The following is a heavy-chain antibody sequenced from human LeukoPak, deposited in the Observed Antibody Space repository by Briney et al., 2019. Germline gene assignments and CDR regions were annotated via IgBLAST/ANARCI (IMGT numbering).Heavy chain of an antibody. CDR2: FSGSGGST. Sequence: RASVKVSCKASGGTFSSYIISWVRQAPGKGLEWVSAFSGSGGSTYYADSVKGRFTISRDNSKNTLYLQMNSLRAEDTAIYYCAKSGSTIWNYWGQGTLVTVSS. J-gene: IGHJ4*02. D-gene: IGHD2-2*01. CDR3: AKSGSTIWNY. CDR1: GGTFSSYI. V-gene: IGHV3-23*01.